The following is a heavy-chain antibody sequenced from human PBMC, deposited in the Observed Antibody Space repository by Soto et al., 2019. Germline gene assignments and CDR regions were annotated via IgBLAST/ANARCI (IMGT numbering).Heavy chain of an antibody. V-gene: IGHV3-7*01. CDR3: ARGSIFGVSSFPFDY. J-gene: IGHJ4*02. Sequence: GGSLRLSCAASGFTFSSYWMSWVRQAPGKGLEWVANIKQDGSEKHYVDSVKGRFTISRDYAKNSLYLQMNSLRAEDTAVYYCARGSIFGVSSFPFDYWGQGTLVTVSS. CDR2: IKQDGSEK. CDR1: GFTFSSYW. D-gene: IGHD3-3*01.